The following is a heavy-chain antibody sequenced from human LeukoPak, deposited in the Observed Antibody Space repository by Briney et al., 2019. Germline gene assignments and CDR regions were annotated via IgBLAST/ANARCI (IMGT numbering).Heavy chain of an antibody. J-gene: IGHJ4*02. V-gene: IGHV3-21*01. D-gene: IGHD5-18*01. CDR2: ISSSSSYI. Sequence: GGSLRLSRAASGFTFSSYSMNWVRQAPGKGLEWVSSISSSSSYIYYADSVKGRFTISRDNAKNSLYLQMNSLRAEDTAVYYCARVDTAMVYFDYWGQGTLVTVSS. CDR3: ARVDTAMVYFDY. CDR1: GFTFSSYS.